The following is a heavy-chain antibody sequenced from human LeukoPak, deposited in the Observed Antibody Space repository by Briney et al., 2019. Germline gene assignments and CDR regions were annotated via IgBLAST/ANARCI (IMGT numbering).Heavy chain of an antibody. D-gene: IGHD3-22*01. CDR3: ARWRPYFYDSSGYADY. J-gene: IGHJ4*02. V-gene: IGHV4-59*01. CDR1: GDSMSIYY. Sequence: SETLSLTCTVSGDSMSIYYWSWIRQPPGKGLEWIGNMYYSGSPDYNPSLKSRVTISIDTSKNQFSLRLTPVTAADTAVYYCARWRPYFYDSSGYADYWGQGTLVTVSS. CDR2: MYYSGSP.